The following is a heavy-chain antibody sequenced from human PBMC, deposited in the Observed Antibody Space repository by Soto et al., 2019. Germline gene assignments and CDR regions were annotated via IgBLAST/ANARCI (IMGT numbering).Heavy chain of an antibody. CDR1: GYTFTSYG. J-gene: IGHJ4*02. CDR3: ARDRVGFGELLPGY. CDR2: ISAYNGNT. D-gene: IGHD3-10*01. V-gene: IGHV1-18*01. Sequence: ASGKVSCKASGYTFTSYGISWVRQAPGQGLEWMGWISAYNGNTNYAQKLQGRVTMTTDTSTSTAYMELRSLRSDDTAVYYCARDRVGFGELLPGYWGQGTLVTVSS.